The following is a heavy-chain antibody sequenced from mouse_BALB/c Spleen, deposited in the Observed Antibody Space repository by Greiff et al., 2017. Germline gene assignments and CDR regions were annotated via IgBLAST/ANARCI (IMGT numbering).Heavy chain of an antibody. CDR3: ARLLWGAMDY. V-gene: IGHV1-18*01. Sequence: EVQLQQSGPELVKPWASVKIPCKASGYTFTDYNMDWVKQSHGKSLEWIGDINPNNGGTIYNQKFKGKATLTVDKSSSTAYMELRSLTSEDTAVYYCARLLWGAMDYWGQGTSVTVSS. CDR2: INPNNGGT. D-gene: IGHD1-1*02. J-gene: IGHJ4*01. CDR1: GYTFTDYN.